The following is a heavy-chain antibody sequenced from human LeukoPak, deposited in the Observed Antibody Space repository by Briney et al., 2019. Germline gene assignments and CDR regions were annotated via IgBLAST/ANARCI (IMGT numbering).Heavy chain of an antibody. CDR2: ISAYNGNT. CDR1: GYTFTSYG. V-gene: IGHV1-18*01. J-gene: IGHJ4*02. Sequence: ASVTVSCEASGYTFTSYGISWVRQAPGQGLEWMGWISAYNGNTNYAQKLQGRVTMTTDTSTSTAYMELRSLRSDDTAVYYCARGIGYYYDSSGPRIYYFDYWGQGTLIIVSS. CDR3: ARGIGYYYDSSGPRIYYFDY. D-gene: IGHD3-22*01.